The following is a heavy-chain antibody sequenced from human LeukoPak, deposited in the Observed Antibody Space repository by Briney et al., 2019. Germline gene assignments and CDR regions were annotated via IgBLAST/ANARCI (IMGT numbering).Heavy chain of an antibody. J-gene: IGHJ4*02. CDR3: ARDFESSGSIWYFDY. V-gene: IGHV3-20*04. CDR1: GFTFDDYG. CDR2: INWNGGST. Sequence: SPGGSLRLSCAASGFTFDDYGMSWVRQAPGKGLEWVSGINWNGGSTGYADSVKGRSTISRDNAKNSLYLQMNSLRAEDTALYYCARDFESSGSIWYFDYWGQGTLVTVSS. D-gene: IGHD3-22*01.